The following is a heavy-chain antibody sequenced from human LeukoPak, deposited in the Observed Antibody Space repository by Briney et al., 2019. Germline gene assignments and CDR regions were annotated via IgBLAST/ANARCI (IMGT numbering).Heavy chain of an antibody. CDR1: GFTFSNAW. V-gene: IGHV3-15*01. Sequence: GGSLRLSCAASGFTFSNAWMSWGRQAPGKGLEWVGRIKSKTDGGTTDYAAPGKGRFTISRDDSKNTLYLQMNSLKTEDTAVYYCTTTGYSSGWYRYYFDYWGQGTLVTVSS. J-gene: IGHJ4*02. CDR2: IKSKTDGGTT. D-gene: IGHD6-19*01. CDR3: TTTGYSSGWYRYYFDY.